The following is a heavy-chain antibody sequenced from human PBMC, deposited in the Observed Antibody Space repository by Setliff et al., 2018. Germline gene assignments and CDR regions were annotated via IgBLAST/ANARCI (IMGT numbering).Heavy chain of an antibody. CDR2: IYHSGSS. Sequence: PSETLSLTCTVSGGSISSMSYYWGWIRQPPGKGLEWIGSIYHSGSSYYNSSLRSRVTISVDTSKNQFSLKLKSVTAADTAVYYCARLYHNDNSADFRRAPFDVWGQGMMVTV. D-gene: IGHD3-22*01. J-gene: IGHJ3*01. CDR3: ARLYHNDNSADFRRAPFDV. V-gene: IGHV4-39*07. CDR1: GGSISSMSYY.